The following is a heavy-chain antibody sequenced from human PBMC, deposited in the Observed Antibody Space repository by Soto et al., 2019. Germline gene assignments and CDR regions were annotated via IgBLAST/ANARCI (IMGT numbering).Heavy chain of an antibody. J-gene: IGHJ4*02. V-gene: IGHV3-30-3*01. Sequence: PGGSLRLSCAASGFTFSSYSRHWVRQAPGKGLEWVAVISYDGSNKYYADSVKGRFTISRDNSKNTLYLQMNSLRAEDTAVYYCARDRLVGATTLDYWGQGTLVTVSS. CDR2: ISYDGSNK. D-gene: IGHD1-26*01. CDR3: ARDRLVGATTLDY. CDR1: GFTFSSYS.